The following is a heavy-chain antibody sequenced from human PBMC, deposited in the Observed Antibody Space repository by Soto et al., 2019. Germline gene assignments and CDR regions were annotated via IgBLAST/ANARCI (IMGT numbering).Heavy chain of an antibody. CDR1: GFTFSSYA. Sequence: GVSLRLSCAASGFTFSSYAMSWVRQAPGKGLEWVSAISGSGGSTYYADSVKGRFTISRDNSKNTLYLQMNSLRAEDTAVYYCAKNFMLMSLFDYWGRGTLVTVSS. V-gene: IGHV3-23*01. CDR3: AKNFMLMSLFDY. CDR2: ISGSGGST. J-gene: IGHJ4*02. D-gene: IGHD3-16*01.